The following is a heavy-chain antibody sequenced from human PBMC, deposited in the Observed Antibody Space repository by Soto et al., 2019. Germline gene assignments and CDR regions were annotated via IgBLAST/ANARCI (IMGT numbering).Heavy chain of an antibody. CDR1: GGSFSGYY. CDR3: ARSLRRSIAVRYYMDV. D-gene: IGHD6-6*01. Sequence: SETLSLTCAVYGGSFSGYYWTWIRQPPGKGLEWIGQINHSGSTNSNPSLNSRVIISVDTSKNQFSLRLTSVTAADTAVYYCARSLRRSIAVRYYMDVWGKGTTVTVSS. CDR2: INHSGST. V-gene: IGHV4-34*01. J-gene: IGHJ6*03.